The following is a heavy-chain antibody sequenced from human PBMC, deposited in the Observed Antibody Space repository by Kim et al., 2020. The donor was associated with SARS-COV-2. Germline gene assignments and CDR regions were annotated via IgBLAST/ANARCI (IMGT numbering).Heavy chain of an antibody. D-gene: IGHD6-19*01. Sequence: YNPSLKSRVTISVDTSKNQFSLKLSSVTAADTAVYYCARLAPYSSGWFDYWGQGTLVTVSS. J-gene: IGHJ4*02. CDR3: ARLAPYSSGWFDY. V-gene: IGHV4-59*01.